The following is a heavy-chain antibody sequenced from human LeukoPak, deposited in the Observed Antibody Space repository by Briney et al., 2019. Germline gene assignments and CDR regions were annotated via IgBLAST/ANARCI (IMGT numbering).Heavy chain of an antibody. Sequence: RPGGSLRLSCAASGFTFSSYAMSWVRQAPGKGLEWVSAISGSGGSTYYADSVKGRFTISRDNSKNTLYLQMNSLRAEDTAVYYCAKERIADDLVVVPAGNWGQGTLVTVSS. CDR1: GFTFSSYA. V-gene: IGHV3-23*01. J-gene: IGHJ4*02. CDR2: ISGSGGST. D-gene: IGHD2-2*01. CDR3: AKERIADDLVVVPAGN.